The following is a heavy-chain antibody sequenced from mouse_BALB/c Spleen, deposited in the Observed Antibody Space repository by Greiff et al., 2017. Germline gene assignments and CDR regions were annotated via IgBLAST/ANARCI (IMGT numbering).Heavy chain of an antibody. V-gene: IGHV1-4*01. J-gene: IGHJ3*01. CDR1: GYTFTSYT. CDR2: INPSSGYT. Sequence: VQLVESGAELARPGASVKMSCKASGYTFTSYTMHWVKQRPGQGLEWIGYINPSSGYTNYNQKFKDKATLTADKSSSTAYMQLSSLTSEDSAVYYCVDGYPSWFAYWGQGTLVTVSA. D-gene: IGHD2-3*01. CDR3: VDGYPSWFAY.